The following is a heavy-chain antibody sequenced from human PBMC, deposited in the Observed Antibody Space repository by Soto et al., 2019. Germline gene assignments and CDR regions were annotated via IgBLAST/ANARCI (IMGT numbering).Heavy chain of an antibody. CDR1: GFTFSIYA. Sequence: VQLLESGAGLVQPGGSLRLSCAAAGFTFSIYAMSWVRQALGKGLEWLSAISGSGSSTYYADAVMSRFTISRDNSNNPLYMQMNSWRADDTAVYYCAKATRGGAATIIRHYWGQGTMVTVSA. D-gene: IGHD6-25*01. V-gene: IGHV3-23*01. CDR3: AKATRGGAATIIRHY. CDR2: ISGSGSST. J-gene: IGHJ4*02.